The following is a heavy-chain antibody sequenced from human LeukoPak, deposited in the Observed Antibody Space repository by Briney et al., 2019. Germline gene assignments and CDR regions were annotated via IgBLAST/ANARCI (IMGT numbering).Heavy chain of an antibody. Sequence: NPSETLSLTXTVSGGFISSNNYYWGWIRQPPGKGLQWIGSLYYSGSTYFNPSLKSRVSISVDTSNNQFSLRLSSVTAADSAVYYSARHFGPQTGSYFRFDPWGQGTLVTVSS. J-gene: IGHJ5*02. D-gene: IGHD3-10*01. V-gene: IGHV4-39*01. CDR2: LYYSGST. CDR3: ARHFGPQTGSYFRFDP. CDR1: GGFISSNNYY.